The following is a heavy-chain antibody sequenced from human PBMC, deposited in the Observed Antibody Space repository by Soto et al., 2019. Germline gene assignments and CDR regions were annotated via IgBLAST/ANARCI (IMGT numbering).Heavy chain of an antibody. Sequence: QVQLQQWGAGLLKPSETLSLTCAVYGGSFSGYYWSWIRQPPGKGLEWIGEINHSGSTNYNPSLKSRVTLSVDTSKNHFSLKLSSVTAADTAVYYCARTTITIFGVADYWGQGTLVTVSS. V-gene: IGHV4-34*01. D-gene: IGHD3-3*01. J-gene: IGHJ4*02. CDR1: GGSFSGYY. CDR2: INHSGST. CDR3: ARTTITIFGVADY.